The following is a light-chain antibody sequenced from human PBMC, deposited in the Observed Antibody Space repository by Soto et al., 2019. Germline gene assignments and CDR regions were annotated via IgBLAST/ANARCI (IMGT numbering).Light chain of an antibody. CDR3: QQYNVYPFT. CDR1: QGVSTF. V-gene: IGKV1-16*01. Sequence: DIQMTQSTTSRSASLGDRVTITCRASQGVSTFLAWFQHKQGRAHKXLIYFASSLQSGVPSRFSGSGSGTDLTLTISSLQPEDFATYYGQQYNVYPFTFGGGTKVDIK. J-gene: IGKJ4*01. CDR2: FAS.